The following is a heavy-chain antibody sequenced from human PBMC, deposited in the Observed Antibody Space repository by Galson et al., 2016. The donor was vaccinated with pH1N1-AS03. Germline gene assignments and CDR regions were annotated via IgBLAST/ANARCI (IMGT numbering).Heavy chain of an antibody. CDR2: ISPYNGNT. CDR3: ARAAPFDH. V-gene: IGHV1-18*04. J-gene: IGHJ5*02. CDR1: GYTFPNFG. D-gene: IGHD2-15*01. Sequence: SVKVSCKASGYTFPNFGMSWVRQAPGQGLEWMGWISPYNGNTQYAQRLEGRVTMTTDTSTNTAYLELRSLTYDDTAVYYCARAAPFDHWGHGTLVIVSS.